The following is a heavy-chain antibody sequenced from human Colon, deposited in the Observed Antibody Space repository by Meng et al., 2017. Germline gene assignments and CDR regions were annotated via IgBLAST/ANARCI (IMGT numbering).Heavy chain of an antibody. V-gene: IGHV3-11*01. Sequence: QVYWVGAGGGLVKPGGSRRLSCAASGFPFSDYYMTWIRQAPGKGLEWLSYISGSGISVYYADSVKGRITISRDNAKNSLYLQMNSLRAEDTAVYYCARGRYRSTHWGQGTLVTVSS. D-gene: IGHD2-2*02. CDR2: ISGSGISV. CDR1: GFPFSDYY. J-gene: IGHJ4*02. CDR3: ARGRYRSTH.